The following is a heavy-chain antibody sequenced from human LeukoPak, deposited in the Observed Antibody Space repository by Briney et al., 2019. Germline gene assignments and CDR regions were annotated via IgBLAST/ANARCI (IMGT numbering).Heavy chain of an antibody. D-gene: IGHD3-22*01. CDR2: ISYDGSNK. Sequence: GGSLRLSCAASGFTFSSYGMHWVRQAPGKGLEWVTVISYDGSNKYYADSVKGRFTISRDNSKNTLYLQMNSLRAEDTAVYYCAKETYYYDSSGYYYFDYWGQGTLVTVSS. J-gene: IGHJ4*02. V-gene: IGHV3-30*18. CDR1: GFTFSSYG. CDR3: AKETYYYDSSGYYYFDY.